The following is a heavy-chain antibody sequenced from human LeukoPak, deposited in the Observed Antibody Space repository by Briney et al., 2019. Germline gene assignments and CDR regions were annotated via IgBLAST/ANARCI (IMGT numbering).Heavy chain of an antibody. J-gene: IGHJ4*02. V-gene: IGHV3-30*02. CDR1: GFSFSSSG. Sequence: GGSLRLSCAASGFSFSSSGMHWVRQAPGKGPEWVAFTRFDDSYKAYGDSVKGRFTISRDNSKNTLYLQMDSLRSDDTAVYYCAKGSGYVRYYFDYWGQGTLVTVSS. CDR3: AKGSGYVRYYFDY. CDR2: TRFDDSYK. D-gene: IGHD5-12*01.